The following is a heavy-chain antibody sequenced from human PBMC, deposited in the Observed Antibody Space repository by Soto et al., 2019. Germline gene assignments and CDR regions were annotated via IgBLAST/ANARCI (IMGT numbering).Heavy chain of an antibody. CDR1: GFTFSSYA. CDR3: ASKFSSGWTNDAFDI. J-gene: IGHJ3*02. V-gene: IGHV3-23*01. CDR2: ISGSGGST. Sequence: GGSLRLSCAASGFTFSSYAMSWVRQAPGKGLEWVSAISGSGGSTYYADSVKGRFTISRDNSKNTLYLQMNSLRAEDTAVYYCASKFSSGWTNDAFDIWGQGTMVTVSS. D-gene: IGHD6-19*01.